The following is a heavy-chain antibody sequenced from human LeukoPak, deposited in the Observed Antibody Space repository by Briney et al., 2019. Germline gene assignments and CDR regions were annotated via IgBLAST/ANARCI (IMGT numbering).Heavy chain of an antibody. CDR2: ISYDGSNK. J-gene: IGHJ4*02. CDR3: AKEGNDSSGYYYGYFDY. CDR1: GFTFSNYW. D-gene: IGHD3-22*01. Sequence: GGSVRLSCAASGFTFSNYWMSWVRQAPGKGLEWVAVISYDGSNKYYADSVKGRFTISRDNSKNTLYLQMNSLRAEDTAVYYCAKEGNDSSGYYYGYFDYWGQGTLVTVSS. V-gene: IGHV3-30*18.